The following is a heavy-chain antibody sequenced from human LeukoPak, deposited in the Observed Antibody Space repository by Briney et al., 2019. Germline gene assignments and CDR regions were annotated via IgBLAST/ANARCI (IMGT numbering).Heavy chain of an antibody. CDR2: ISYDGGNK. CDR1: GFTFSSYG. V-gene: IGHV3-30*18. Sequence: GGSLRLSCAASGFTFSSYGMQWVRQAPGKGLEWVAVISYDGGNKYYADSVKGRFTISRDNSKNTLHLQMNSPRAEDTAVYYCAKDGTSVATAGSHFDYWGQGTLVTVSS. D-gene: IGHD6-13*01. J-gene: IGHJ4*02. CDR3: AKDGTSVATAGSHFDY.